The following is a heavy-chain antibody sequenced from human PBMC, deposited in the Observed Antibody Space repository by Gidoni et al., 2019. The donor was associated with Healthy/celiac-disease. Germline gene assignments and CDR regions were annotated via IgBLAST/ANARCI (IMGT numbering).Heavy chain of an antibody. D-gene: IGHD2-15*01. CDR1: GFTFSSYG. V-gene: IGHV3-33*01. J-gene: IGHJ6*02. Sequence: QVQLVESGGGVVQPGRSLRLSCAASGFTFSSYGMHWVRQAPGKGLEWVAVIWYDGSNKYYADSVKGRFTISRDNSKNTLYLQMNSLRAEDTAVYYCARDEVGGHRGYYGMDVWGQGTTVTVSS. CDR3: ARDEVGGHRGYYGMDV. CDR2: IWYDGSNK.